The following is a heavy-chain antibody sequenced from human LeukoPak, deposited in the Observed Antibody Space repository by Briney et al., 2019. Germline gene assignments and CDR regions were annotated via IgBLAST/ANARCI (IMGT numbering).Heavy chain of an antibody. J-gene: IGHJ4*02. CDR1: GGSISSSSYY. V-gene: IGHV4-39*07. CDR2: IYYSGST. CDR3: ARVAAAAGPPIDY. D-gene: IGHD6-13*01. Sequence: SETLSLTCTVSGGSISSSSYYWGWIRQPPGEGLEWIGSIYYSGSTYYNPSLKSRVTISVDTSKNQFSLKLSSVTAADTAVYYCARVAAAAGPPIDYWGQGTLVTVSS.